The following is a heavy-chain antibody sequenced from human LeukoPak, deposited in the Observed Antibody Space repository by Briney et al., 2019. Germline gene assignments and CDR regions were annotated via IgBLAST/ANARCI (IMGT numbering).Heavy chain of an antibody. CDR1: GYTFTSYG. D-gene: IGHD1-26*01. Sequence: GASVKASCKASGYTFTSYGISWVRQAPGQGLEWMGWISAYNGNTNYAQKLQGRVTMTTDTSTSTAYMELRSLRSDDTAVYYCARAGELGVGATTEDYYGMDVWGQGTTVTVSS. CDR2: ISAYNGNT. CDR3: ARAGELGVGATTEDYYGMDV. V-gene: IGHV1-18*01. J-gene: IGHJ6*02.